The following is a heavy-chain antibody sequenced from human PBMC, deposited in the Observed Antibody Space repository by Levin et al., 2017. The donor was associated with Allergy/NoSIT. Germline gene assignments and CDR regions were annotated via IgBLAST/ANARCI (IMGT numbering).Heavy chain of an antibody. Sequence: PGGSLRLSCAASGFTFSSYAMHWVRQAPGKGLEWVAVISYDGSNKYYADSVKGRFTISRDNSKNTLYLQMNSLRAEDTAVYYCAREIMGGRLLWFGELHDGMDVWGQGTTVTVSS. CDR2: ISYDGSNK. CDR3: AREIMGGRLLWFGELHDGMDV. CDR1: GFTFSSYA. J-gene: IGHJ6*02. D-gene: IGHD3-10*01. V-gene: IGHV3-30-3*01.